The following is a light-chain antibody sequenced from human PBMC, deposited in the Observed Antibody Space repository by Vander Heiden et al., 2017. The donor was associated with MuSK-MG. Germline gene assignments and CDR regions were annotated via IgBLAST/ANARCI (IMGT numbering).Light chain of an antibody. V-gene: IGKV3-11*01. Sequence: EIVLTQSPATLSLSPGERATLSCRASQSVSSYLAWYQQKPGQAPRLLIYDASNRATGIPARFSGSGSGTDFTLTISSLEPEDFAVYYCQQRSNWPQNTFGGGTKVE. CDR1: QSVSSY. CDR2: DAS. CDR3: QQRSNWPQNT. J-gene: IGKJ4*01.